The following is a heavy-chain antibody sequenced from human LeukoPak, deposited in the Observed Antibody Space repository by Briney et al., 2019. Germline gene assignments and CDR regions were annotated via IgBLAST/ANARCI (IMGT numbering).Heavy chain of an antibody. CDR3: AKDYSKTSYYGSGTYYRPNWFDP. J-gene: IGHJ5*02. Sequence: WIRQPPGKGLEWVAFIRYDGSNKYYADSVKGRFTISRDNSKNTLYLQMNSLRAEDTAVYYCAKDYSKTSYYGSGTYYRPNWFDPWGQGTLVTVSS. V-gene: IGHV3-30*02. D-gene: IGHD3-10*01. CDR2: IRYDGSNK.